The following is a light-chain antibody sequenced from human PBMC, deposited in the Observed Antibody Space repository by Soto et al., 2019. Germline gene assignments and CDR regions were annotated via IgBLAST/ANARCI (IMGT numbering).Light chain of an antibody. CDR3: QQYDNLPRT. J-gene: IGKJ2*02. CDR1: QDISNY. Sequence: DIQMTQSPSSLSASVGDSVTITCQASQDISNYLNWYQQKPGKAPKLLIYDASNLETGVPSRFSRSGPGTDFTFFISSLQSDDISTYYCQQYDNLPRTFGQGTKLEIK. CDR2: DAS. V-gene: IGKV1-33*01.